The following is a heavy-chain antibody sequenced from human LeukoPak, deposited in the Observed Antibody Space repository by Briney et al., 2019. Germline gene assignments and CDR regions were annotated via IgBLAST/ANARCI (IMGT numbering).Heavy chain of an antibody. CDR1: GYSISSGYY. D-gene: IGHD5-24*01. V-gene: IGHV4-38-2*02. Sequence: SETLSLTCTVSGYSISSGYYWGWTRQPPGKGLEWIGSIYHSGSTYYNPSLKSRLTIPVDTSKKQFSLKLSSVTAADTAVYYCARGRGVATITGYFDYWGQGTLVTVSS. CDR3: ARGRGVATITGYFDY. J-gene: IGHJ4*02. CDR2: IYHSGST.